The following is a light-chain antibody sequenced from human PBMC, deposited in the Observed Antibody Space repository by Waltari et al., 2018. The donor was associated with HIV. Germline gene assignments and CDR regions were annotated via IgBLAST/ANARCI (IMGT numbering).Light chain of an antibody. CDR2: DAS. J-gene: IGKJ3*01. V-gene: IGKV3-11*01. CDR1: QDISTY. CDR3: QQRSKWPTS. Sequence: EIVLTQSPGTLSLSPGERATLSCRASQDISTYLAWYRQQPGQAPRLLIYDASNRATGAPARFSGTGSGTDFTLTISSLEPEDFAVYYCQQRSKWPTSFGPGTRVDLK.